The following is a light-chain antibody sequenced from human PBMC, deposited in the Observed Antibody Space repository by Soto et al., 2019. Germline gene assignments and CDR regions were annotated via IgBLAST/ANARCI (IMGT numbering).Light chain of an antibody. CDR3: QQFSSYPLT. V-gene: IGKV3-20*01. CDR2: GAS. J-gene: IGKJ4*01. CDR1: QSVGSTY. Sequence: EIVLTQSPCTLSLSPGERATLSCRASQSVGSTYLAWYQQKPGQAPRLLIFGASSRATGIPDRFSGSGSGTDFTLTISRLEPEDFAVYYCQQFSSYPLTFGGGTKVDIK.